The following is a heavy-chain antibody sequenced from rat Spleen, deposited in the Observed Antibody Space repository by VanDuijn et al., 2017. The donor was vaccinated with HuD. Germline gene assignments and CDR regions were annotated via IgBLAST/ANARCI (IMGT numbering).Heavy chain of an antibody. CDR1: GFTFSNYD. Sequence: EVQLVESGGGLVQPGRSLKLSCAASGFTFSNYDMAWVRQAPTRGLEWVASISTSGGSTYYRDSVKGRFTVSRDNAKSTLYLQMDSLRSEDTATYYCTRDSPFYYYDGSYYSGHYYVMDAWGQGASVTVSS. J-gene: IGHJ4*01. V-gene: IGHV5-27*01. CDR3: TRDSPFYYYDGSYYSGHYYVMDA. D-gene: IGHD1-12*02. CDR2: ISTSGGST.